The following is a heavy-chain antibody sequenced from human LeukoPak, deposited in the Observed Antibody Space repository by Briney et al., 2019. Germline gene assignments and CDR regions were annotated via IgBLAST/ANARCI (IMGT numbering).Heavy chain of an antibody. CDR2: IYYGGST. CDR1: GDSVSSYY. V-gene: IGHV4-59*08. J-gene: IGHJ4*02. D-gene: IGHD2-8*01. CDR3: ARVLHAPYLIDS. Sequence: SETLSLTCTVSGDSVSSYYWSWIRQPPGKGLRWIGYIYYGGSTNYNPSLKSRVTVSVDSSKNQFSLRLTSVTAADTALYFCARVLHAPYLIDSWGQGTLVTVSS.